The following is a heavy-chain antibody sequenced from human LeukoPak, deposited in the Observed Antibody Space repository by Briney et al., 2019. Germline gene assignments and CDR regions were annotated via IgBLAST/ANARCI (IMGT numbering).Heavy chain of an antibody. V-gene: IGHV3-30-3*01. CDR2: ISYDGSNK. CDR3: ASPMGSSWSRRGVFDY. Sequence: SGGSLRLSCAASGFTFSSYAMHWVRQAPGKGLEWVAVISYDGSNKYYADSVKGRFTISRDNSKNTLYLQMNSLRAEDTAVYYCASPMGSSWSRRGVFDYWGQGTLVTVSS. D-gene: IGHD6-13*01. CDR1: GFTFSSYA. J-gene: IGHJ4*02.